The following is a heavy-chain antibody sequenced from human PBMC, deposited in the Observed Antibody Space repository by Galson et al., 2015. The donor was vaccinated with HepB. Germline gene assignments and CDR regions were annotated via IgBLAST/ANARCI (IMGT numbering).Heavy chain of an antibody. Sequence: QSGAEVKKPGESLRISCKGSGYSFTSHWITWVRQMPGKGLEWMARIDPSDSYTNYSPSFQGHVTISVDKSINTAYLHWSSLEASDTAMYFCATTGTIAARRAFDIWGLGTLVTVSS. CDR1: GYSFTSHW. D-gene: IGHD6-6*01. CDR2: IDPSDSYT. J-gene: IGHJ3*02. V-gene: IGHV5-10-1*01. CDR3: ATTGTIAARRAFDI.